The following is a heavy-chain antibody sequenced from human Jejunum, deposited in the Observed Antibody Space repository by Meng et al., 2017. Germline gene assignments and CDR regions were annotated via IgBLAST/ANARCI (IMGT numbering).Heavy chain of an antibody. J-gene: IGHJ4*02. D-gene: IGHD1-26*01. CDR2: IYYSGST. CDR3: ARSPYSGSALPFFDY. V-gene: IGHV4-30-4*01. CDR1: GDSFNSPDYY. Sequence: VHLKWSGPGLLKPSQTLSLTCTVSGDSFNSPDYYWSWIRQPPEKGLEWIGYIYYSGSTYYNPSLKSRVSISGDTSNKQFSLKLTSVTAADTAVYYCARSPYSGSALPFFDYWGQGSLVTASS.